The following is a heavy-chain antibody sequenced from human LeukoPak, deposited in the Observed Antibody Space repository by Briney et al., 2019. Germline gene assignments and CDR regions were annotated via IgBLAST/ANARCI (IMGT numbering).Heavy chain of an antibody. CDR3: ASDSNDMLAWLDY. Sequence: ASVKVSCKASEYTFTGYYMHWVRQAPGQGLEWVGWINPNSGGTNYAQKFQGRVTMTRDTSISTAYMELSRLRSDDTAVYYCASDSNDMLAWLDYRGQGTLVSVSS. D-gene: IGHD3-9*01. CDR1: EYTFTGYY. CDR2: INPNSGGT. J-gene: IGHJ4*02. V-gene: IGHV1-2*02.